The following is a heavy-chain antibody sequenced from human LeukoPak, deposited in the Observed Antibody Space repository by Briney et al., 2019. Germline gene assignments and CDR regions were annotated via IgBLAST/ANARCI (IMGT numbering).Heavy chain of an antibody. Sequence: GGSLRLSCAASGFTFTTYAMSWVRQAPGMGLEWVSSISNNGGDTYYVDSVKGRLSISRDNSKNTLYLQINSLRAEDTAMYYCAKSVSTGYRGFFDYWGQGTLVSVSS. CDR2: ISNNGGDT. D-gene: IGHD5/OR15-5a*01. CDR1: GFTFTTYA. V-gene: IGHV3-23*01. CDR3: AKSVSTGYRGFFDY. J-gene: IGHJ4*02.